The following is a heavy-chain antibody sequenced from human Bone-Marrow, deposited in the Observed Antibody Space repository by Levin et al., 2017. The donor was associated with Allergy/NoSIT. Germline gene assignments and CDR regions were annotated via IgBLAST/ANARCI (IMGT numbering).Heavy chain of an antibody. J-gene: IGHJ5*02. Sequence: ASVKVSCKTSGYTFFNYAMNWVRQAPGQGLEWMGWINTYTGNPTYAQGFTGRFVFSLDTSVTTAYLQISSLQADDTALYYCARVGAVESYSDSGVHNSGGWFDPWGQGTLVTVSS. V-gene: IGHV7-4-1*01. CDR3: ARVGAVESYSDSGVHNSGGWFDP. CDR2: INTYTGNP. D-gene: IGHD1-26*01. CDR1: GYTFFNYA.